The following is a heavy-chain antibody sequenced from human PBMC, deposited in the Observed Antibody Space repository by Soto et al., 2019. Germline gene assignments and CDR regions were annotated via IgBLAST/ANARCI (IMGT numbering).Heavy chain of an antibody. CDR1: GSRFSNYV. V-gene: IGHV1-69*06. Sequence: QVQLVQSGAEVKTPGSSLKVSCKVSGSRFSNYVISWVRQAPGHGLEWLGRIIPIFNSTKYAQNFQGRVTITAEKSQRTASLELRSLRSDDTAVYYWAREGRGKKAGYNGLVSLGYWGQGTLVTVSS. D-gene: IGHD2-2*02. CDR3: AREGRGKKAGYNGLVSLGY. J-gene: IGHJ4*02. CDR2: IIPIFNST.